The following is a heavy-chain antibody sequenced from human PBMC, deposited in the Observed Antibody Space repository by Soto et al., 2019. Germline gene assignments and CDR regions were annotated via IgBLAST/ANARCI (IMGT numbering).Heavy chain of an antibody. CDR1: GYTFTSYG. CDR2: IIPIFGTA. D-gene: IGHD6-13*01. Sequence: ASVKVSCKASGYTFTSYGISWVRQAPGQGLEWMGGIIPIFGTANYAQKFQGRVTITADESTSTAYMELSSLRSEDTAVYYCARVGPLSSSWAGVYYYYGMDVWGQGTTVTVSS. V-gene: IGHV1-69*13. CDR3: ARVGPLSSSWAGVYYYYGMDV. J-gene: IGHJ6*02.